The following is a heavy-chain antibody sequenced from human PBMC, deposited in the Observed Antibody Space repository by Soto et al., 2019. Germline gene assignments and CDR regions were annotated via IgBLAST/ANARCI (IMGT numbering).Heavy chain of an antibody. CDR2: IIAGSGNT. CDR3: AAPGRPTYYDILTGDDAFDI. V-gene: IGHV1-18*01. D-gene: IGHD3-9*01. Sequence: ASVKVSCKASGYTFTSYGISWVRQAPGQGLEWMGWIIAGSGNTNYAQKFQERVTMTRDMSTSTAYMELSSLRSEDTAVYYCAAPGRPTYYDILTGDDAFDIWGQGTMVTVSS. CDR1: GYTFTSYG. J-gene: IGHJ3*02.